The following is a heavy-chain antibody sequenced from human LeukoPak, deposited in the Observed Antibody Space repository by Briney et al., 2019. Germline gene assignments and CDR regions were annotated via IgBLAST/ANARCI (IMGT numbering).Heavy chain of an antibody. CDR3: VKDLGLAAAGTPGDY. J-gene: IGHJ4*02. Sequence: GGSPRLSCAASGFTFSIYAMSWVRQAPGKGLEYVSAISSNGGSTYYADSVKGRFTISRDNSKNTLYLQMSSLRAEDTAVYYCVKDLGLAAAGTPGDYWGQGTLVTVSS. V-gene: IGHV3-64D*06. D-gene: IGHD6-13*01. CDR2: ISSNGGST. CDR1: GFTFSIYA.